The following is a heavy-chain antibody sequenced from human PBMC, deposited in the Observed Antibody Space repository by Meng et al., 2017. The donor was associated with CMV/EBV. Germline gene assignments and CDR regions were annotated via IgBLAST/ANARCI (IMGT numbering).Heavy chain of an antibody. CDR3: AKKRERDSGWSSYFDY. D-gene: IGHD6-19*01. Sequence: GGSLRLSCAASGFTFSSYAMSWVRQAPGKGLEWVSAISGSGGSTYYADSVKGRFTISRDNTKNTLYLQMNSLRAEDTAVYYCAKKRERDSGWSSYFDYWGQGTLVTVSS. CDR2: ISGSGGST. J-gene: IGHJ4*02. CDR1: GFTFSSYA. V-gene: IGHV3-23*01.